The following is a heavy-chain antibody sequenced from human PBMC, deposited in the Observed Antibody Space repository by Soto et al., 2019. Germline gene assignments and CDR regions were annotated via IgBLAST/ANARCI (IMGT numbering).Heavy chain of an antibody. V-gene: IGHV3-7*01. Sequence: GGSLRLSCAASGFTFSSYWMSWVRQAPGKGLEWVANIKQDGSEKYYVDSVKGRFTFSRDNAKNSLYLQMNSLRAEDTAVYYCARDGYYYGSGSYYNGGDYWGQGTLVTVSS. CDR1: GFTFSSYW. J-gene: IGHJ4*02. CDR3: ARDGYYYGSGSYYNGGDY. D-gene: IGHD3-10*01. CDR2: IKQDGSEK.